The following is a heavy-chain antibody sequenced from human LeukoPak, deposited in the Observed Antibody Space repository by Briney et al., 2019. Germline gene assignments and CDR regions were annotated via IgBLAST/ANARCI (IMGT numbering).Heavy chain of an antibody. CDR2: INPSGGST. Sequence: ASVKVSCKASGYTFTSYYMHWVRQAPGQGREWMGIINPSGGSTSYAQKFQGRVTMTRDMSTSTVYMELSSLRSEDTAVYYCARANPRERGRTGRSAFDIWGQGTMVTVSS. CDR1: GYTFTSYY. J-gene: IGHJ3*02. D-gene: IGHD1-14*01. CDR3: ARANPRERGRTGRSAFDI. V-gene: IGHV1-46*01.